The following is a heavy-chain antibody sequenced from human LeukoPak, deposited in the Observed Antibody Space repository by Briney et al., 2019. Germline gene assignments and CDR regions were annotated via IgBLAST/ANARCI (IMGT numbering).Heavy chain of an antibody. D-gene: IGHD3-22*01. CDR3: ARDSFHSSESRPFDY. J-gene: IGHJ4*02. V-gene: IGHV3-21*06. CDR1: GFNFGAYT. Sequence: VMLGGSLRLSCAASGFNFGAYTINWVRQAPGKGLEWVSSIFSRSESILYADSVKGRFTISRDNAKNLLYMQMDSLRVEDTAVYYCARDSFHSSESRPFDYWGQGTLVTVSS. CDR2: IFSRSESI.